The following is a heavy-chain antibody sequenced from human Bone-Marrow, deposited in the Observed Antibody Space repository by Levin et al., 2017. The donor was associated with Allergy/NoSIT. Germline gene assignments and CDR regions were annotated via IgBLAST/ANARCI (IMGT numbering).Heavy chain of an antibody. V-gene: IGHV3-30-3*01. D-gene: IGHD3-22*01. Sequence: PAGGSLRLSCAASGFSFTNYHIHWVRQAPGKGLEWVAVISYDGNNKQYADSVKGRFSISRDNSQNTLFLQMNSLRLEDTAVYFCARPVRSYYYDSSGYDSSGYFSYYGMGVWGQGTTVTVSS. CDR1: GFSFTNYH. CDR2: ISYDGNNK. J-gene: IGHJ6*02. CDR3: ARPVRSYYYDSSGYDSSGYFSYYGMGV.